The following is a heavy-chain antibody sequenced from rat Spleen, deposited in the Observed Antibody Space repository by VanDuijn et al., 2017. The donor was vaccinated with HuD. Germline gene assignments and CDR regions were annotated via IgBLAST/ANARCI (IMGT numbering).Heavy chain of an antibody. Sequence: EVQLVESGGGLVQPGRSLKLSCAASGFTFRNYDMAWVRQAPTKGLEWVASISPSGGSTYYRDSVKGRFTVSRDNAKSTLYLQIDSLRSEDTATYYCARHGDFRYNYLDYVMDAWGQGASVTVSS. CDR1: GFTFRNYD. V-gene: IGHV5-25*01. D-gene: IGHD1-4*01. CDR2: ISPSGGST. CDR3: ARHGDFRYNYLDYVMDA. J-gene: IGHJ4*01.